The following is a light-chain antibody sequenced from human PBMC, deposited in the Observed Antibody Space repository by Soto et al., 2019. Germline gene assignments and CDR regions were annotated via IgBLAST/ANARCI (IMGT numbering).Light chain of an antibody. V-gene: IGKV3-11*01. J-gene: IGKJ1*01. CDR3: QQYSSAPAWT. Sequence: EIVLTQSPATLSLSPGERATLSCRASQSVSSFFAWYQQKHGQAPRLLIYNTSDRATGIPARFSGSGSGTDFTLTISRLEPEDFGVYYCQQYSSAPAWTFGQGTKVDIK. CDR1: QSVSSF. CDR2: NTS.